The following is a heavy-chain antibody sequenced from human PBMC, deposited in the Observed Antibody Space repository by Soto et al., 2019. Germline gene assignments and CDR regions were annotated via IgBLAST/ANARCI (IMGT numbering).Heavy chain of an antibody. CDR1: GYSFINYW. J-gene: IGHJ3*02. CDR2: IFPGDSDT. CDR3: ARQRRMGATRDSFEI. V-gene: IGHV5-51*01. Sequence: GESLKISCKGSGYSFINYWIGWVRQMPGRGLEWMGIIFPGDSDTRYSPSFQGHVTISADKSISTAYLQWGSLKASDTATYYCARQRRMGATRDSFEIWGQGTMVTVSS. D-gene: IGHD1-26*01.